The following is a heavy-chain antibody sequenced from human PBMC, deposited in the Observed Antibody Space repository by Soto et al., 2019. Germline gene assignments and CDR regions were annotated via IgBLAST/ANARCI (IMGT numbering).Heavy chain of an antibody. CDR1: GGSISSISHS. V-gene: IGHV4-39*02. J-gene: IGHJ4*02. D-gene: IGHD1-1*01. CDR2: IFYNGIT. CDR3: ARLVTGTQYYLDF. Sequence: SETLSLTXTVSGGSISSISHSWGWIRQSPGQGLEWIGNIFYNGITYYNPSLKSRVTISADTSKNHFSLKLRSVTVADTAVYSCARLVTGTQYYLDFWGQGSLVTVSS.